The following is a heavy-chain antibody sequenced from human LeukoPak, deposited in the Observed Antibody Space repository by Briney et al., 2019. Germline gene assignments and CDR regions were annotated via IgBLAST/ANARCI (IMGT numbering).Heavy chain of an antibody. V-gene: IGHV4-59*01. D-gene: IGHD6-6*01. Sequence: SETLSLTCTVSGGSISSYYWSWIRQPPGKGLEWIGYIYYSGSTNYNPSLKSRVTISVDTSKNQFSLKLSSVTAADTAVYYCARVLVKRSSSFDPWGQGTLVTVPS. CDR2: IYYSGST. J-gene: IGHJ5*02. CDR1: GGSISSYY. CDR3: ARVLVKRSSSFDP.